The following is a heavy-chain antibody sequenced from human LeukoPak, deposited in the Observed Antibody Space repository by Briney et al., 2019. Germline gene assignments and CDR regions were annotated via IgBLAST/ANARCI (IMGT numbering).Heavy chain of an antibody. V-gene: IGHV4-59*01. J-gene: IGHJ4*02. CDR3: ARGGQGWGYSYGYIDY. CDR2: IYYSGST. D-gene: IGHD5-18*01. CDR1: GGSISSYY. Sequence: SETLSLTCTVSGGSISSYYWSWIRQPPGKGLEWIGYIYYSGSTNYNPSLKSRVTISVDTSKNQFSLKLSSVTAADTAVYYCARGGQGWGYSYGYIDYWGQGTLVTVSS.